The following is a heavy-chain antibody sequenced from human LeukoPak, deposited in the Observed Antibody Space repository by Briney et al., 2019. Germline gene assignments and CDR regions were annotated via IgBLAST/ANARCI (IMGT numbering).Heavy chain of an antibody. CDR2: IYTSGST. D-gene: IGHD3-3*01. CDR3: ARVGITIFGVVETGTFDI. Sequence: SETLSLTCTVSGGSISSGSYYWSWIRQPAGKGLEWIGRIYTSGSTNYNPSLKSRVTISVGTSKNQFSLKLSSVTAADTAVYYCARVGITIFGVVETGTFDIWGQGTMVTVSS. V-gene: IGHV4-61*02. J-gene: IGHJ3*02. CDR1: GGSISSGSYY.